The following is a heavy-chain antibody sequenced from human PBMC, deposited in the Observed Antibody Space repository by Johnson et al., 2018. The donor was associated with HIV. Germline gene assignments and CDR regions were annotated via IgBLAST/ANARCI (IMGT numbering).Heavy chain of an antibody. V-gene: IGHV3-74*02. J-gene: IGHJ3*01. Sequence: EMQLVESGGGVVRPGVSLRLSCAASGFTFSRYWMHWVRQAPGKGLVWVSRISSDGTDTYYADSVKGRFTISRDNARNTMFVQMKSLRAEDTAVYYCARSGPNWAFEFWGQGTMVTVSS. CDR2: ISSDGTDT. CDR3: ARSGPNWAFEF. D-gene: IGHD1-1*01. CDR1: GFTFSRYW.